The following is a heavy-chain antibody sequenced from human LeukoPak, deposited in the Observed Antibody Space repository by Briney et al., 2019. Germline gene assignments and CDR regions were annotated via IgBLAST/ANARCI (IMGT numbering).Heavy chain of an antibody. Sequence: GGSLRLSCVASGFTFNIFGMHWVRQAPGKGLEWVAVISYDGSNKYYADSVKGRFTISRDNSKNTLYLQMNSLRAEDTAVYYCAKGDYYDSSGIGDAFDIWGQGTMVTVSS. CDR3: AKGDYYDSSGIGDAFDI. J-gene: IGHJ3*02. V-gene: IGHV3-30*18. D-gene: IGHD3-22*01. CDR1: GFTFNIFG. CDR2: ISYDGSNK.